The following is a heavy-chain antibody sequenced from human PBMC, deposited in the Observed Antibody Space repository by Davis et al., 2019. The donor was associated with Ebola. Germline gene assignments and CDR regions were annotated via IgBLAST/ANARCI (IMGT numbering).Heavy chain of an antibody. V-gene: IGHV4-31*03. CDR1: GGSISRGGYY. Sequence: MPSETLSLTCTVSGGSISRGGYYWSWIRQHPGKGLEWIGYIYYSGSTYYNPSLKRRVTISVDTSKNQFSLKLSSVTAADTAVYYCARGGVVPPHYYYGMDVWGQGTTVTVSS. CDR3: ARGGVVPPHYYYGMDV. D-gene: IGHD4-23*01. J-gene: IGHJ6*02. CDR2: IYYSGST.